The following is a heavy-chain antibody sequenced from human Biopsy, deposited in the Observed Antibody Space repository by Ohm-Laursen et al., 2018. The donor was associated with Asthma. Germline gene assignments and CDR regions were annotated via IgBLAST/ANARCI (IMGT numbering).Heavy chain of an antibody. J-gene: IGHJ6*02. D-gene: IGHD3-10*01. V-gene: IGHV1-18*01. CDR3: ARAVDYSHYYGIDV. CDR2: ISVYNGNT. CDR1: GYTFNSAG. Sequence: ASVKVCCKTSGYTFNSAGITWVRQAPGQGLEWMGWISVYNGNTKVAQKLQDRVTMIPDTSLSTAYMELRSLRSDDTAAYFCARAVDYSHYYGIDVWGQGTTVTVS.